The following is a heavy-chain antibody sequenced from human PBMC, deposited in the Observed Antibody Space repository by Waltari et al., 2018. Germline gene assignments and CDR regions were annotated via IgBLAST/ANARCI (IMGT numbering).Heavy chain of an antibody. Sequence: EVQLVESGGVVVQPGGSLRLSCAASGFTFGDYTMHWVRQGPGKGLEWVSLLRWDGATTEYAKSVRGRFTISRDNSKSSLYLQMDSLRTEDTAFYYCAKGDDVSYGMDVWGRGTTVTVSS. V-gene: IGHV3-43*01. CDR1: GFTFGDYT. CDR2: LRWDGATT. J-gene: IGHJ6*02. CDR3: AKGDDVSYGMDV. D-gene: IGHD3-3*01.